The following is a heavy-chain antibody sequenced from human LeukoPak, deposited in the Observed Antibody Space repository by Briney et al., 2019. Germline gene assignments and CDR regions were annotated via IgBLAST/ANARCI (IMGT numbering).Heavy chain of an antibody. CDR3: AREVVATRFDN. CDR2: IHRSGATT. D-gene: IGHD5-12*01. CDR1: GFTFSDYA. Sequence: GGSLRLSCAASGFTFSDYAMTWVRQAPGKGLEWVSFIHRSGATTYYADSVKGRFTISRDNVKNTIDLQMRSLRVEDTAVYYCAREVVATRFDNWGQGTLVTVSP. J-gene: IGHJ4*02. V-gene: IGHV3-23*01.